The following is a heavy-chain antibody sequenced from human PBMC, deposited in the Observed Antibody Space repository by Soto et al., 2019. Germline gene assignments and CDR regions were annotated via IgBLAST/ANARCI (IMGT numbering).Heavy chain of an antibody. J-gene: IGHJ3*02. V-gene: IGHV3-30*18. CDR2: ISYDGSNK. CDR1: GFTFSSCG. CDR3: AKDLYSYGKVGDAFDI. D-gene: IGHD5-18*01. Sequence: GGSLRLSCAASGFTFSSCGMHWVRQAPGKGLEWVAVISYDGSNKYYADSVKGRFTISRDNSKNTLYLQMNSLRAEDTAVYYCAKDLYSYGKVGDAFDIWGQGTRVTVSS.